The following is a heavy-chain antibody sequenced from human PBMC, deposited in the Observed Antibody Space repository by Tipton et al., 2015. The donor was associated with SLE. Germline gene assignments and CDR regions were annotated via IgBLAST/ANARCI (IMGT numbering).Heavy chain of an antibody. D-gene: IGHD3-22*01. CDR1: GDSISSGGYY. CDR2: IYFRGST. J-gene: IGHJ4*02. V-gene: IGHV4-31*03. Sequence: TLSLTCTVSGDSISSGGYYWSWIRQYPGKGLEWIGYIYFRGSTYYNPSLKSRVIISIDTSKNQFSLKLSSVTAADTAVYYCARGGKYYDTGRFFDYWGQGTLVTVSS. CDR3: ARGGKYYDTGRFFDY.